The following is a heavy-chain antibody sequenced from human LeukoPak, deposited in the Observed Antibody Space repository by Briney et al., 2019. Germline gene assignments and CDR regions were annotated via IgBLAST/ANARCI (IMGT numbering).Heavy chain of an antibody. CDR3: ARGRSPLNSNSWFDP. CDR2: INHSGST. D-gene: IGHD4-11*01. J-gene: IGHJ5*02. CDR1: GGSFSGYY. Sequence: SETLSLTCAVYGGSFSGYYWSWIRQPPGKGLEWIGEINHSGSTNYNPSLKSRVTISVDTSKNQFSLKLSSVTAADTAVYYCARGRSPLNSNSWFDPWGQGTLVTVSS. V-gene: IGHV4-34*01.